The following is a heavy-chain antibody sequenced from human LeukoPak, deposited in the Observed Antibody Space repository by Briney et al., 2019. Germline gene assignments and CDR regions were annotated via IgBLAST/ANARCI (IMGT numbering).Heavy chain of an antibody. J-gene: IGHJ4*02. CDR1: GGSISSSSYY. CDR2: VYYSGST. V-gene: IGHV4-39*01. D-gene: IGHD2/OR15-2a*01. Sequence: PSETPCLTCTVSGGSISSSSYYWGWIRQPPGKGLEWIGSVYYSGSTYYNPSLKSRVTISVDTSKNQFSLKLSSVTAADTAVYYCARFEFLDYWGQGTLDSVSS. CDR3: ARFEFLDY.